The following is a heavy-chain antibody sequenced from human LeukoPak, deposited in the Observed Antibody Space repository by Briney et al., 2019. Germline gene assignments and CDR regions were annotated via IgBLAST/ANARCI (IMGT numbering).Heavy chain of an antibody. J-gene: IGHJ4*02. D-gene: IGHD6-13*01. V-gene: IGHV3-53*01. CDR2: IYTGGST. CDR1: GFTVSSNY. Sequence: GGSLRLSCAAPGFTVSSNYMSWVRQAPGKGLEWVSVIYTGGSTYYADSVKGRFTISRDNSKNTLYLQMNSLRAEDTAVYYCARVQHSSSWFVTPNYFDYWGQGTLVTVSS. CDR3: ARVQHSSSWFVTPNYFDY.